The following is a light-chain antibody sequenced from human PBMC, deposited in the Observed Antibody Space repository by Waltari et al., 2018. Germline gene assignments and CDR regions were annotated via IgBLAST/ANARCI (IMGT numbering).Light chain of an antibody. CDR1: QSVSRS. V-gene: IGKV3-20*01. J-gene: IGKJ1*01. Sequence: EIVLTQSPGTLSLSPGERATLSCRASQSVSRSLAWYQQKHGQAPRLLIYDAATRATGIPARFSGSGSGTDFSLTISRLEPEDFAVYYCQKYVSLPATFGQGTKVEIK. CDR2: DAA. CDR3: QKYVSLPAT.